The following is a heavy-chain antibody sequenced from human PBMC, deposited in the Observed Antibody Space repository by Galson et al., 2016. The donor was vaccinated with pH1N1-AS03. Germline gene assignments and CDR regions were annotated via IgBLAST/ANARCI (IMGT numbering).Heavy chain of an antibody. V-gene: IGHV3-23*01. Sequence: SLRLSCAASGFNFNFYGMSWVRQAPGKGLEWVSGLNGGGDTTYYADSTKGRFTVSRDNSKNTLYLQVNSLRTDDTAVYYCARAAYDRTEDYYSHFDKWGQGTLVTVSS. CDR2: LNGGGDTT. D-gene: IGHD3-22*01. CDR1: GFNFNFYG. J-gene: IGHJ4*02. CDR3: ARAAYDRTEDYYSHFDK.